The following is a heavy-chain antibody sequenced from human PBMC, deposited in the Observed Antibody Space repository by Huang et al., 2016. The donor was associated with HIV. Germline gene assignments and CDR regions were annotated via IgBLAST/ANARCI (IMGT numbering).Heavy chain of an antibody. CDR1: GGSISTHC. Sequence: QVQLQESGPGLVKSSANLSLTCTVSGGSISTHCWRWIRQPPGKGLEWIGSIDYSGRNQYSPSLKSRVIILLDTSKNQCSLRVNSVTAAETAMFYCARDHLDVWRGDRRMYFFDHWGQGTLVTVSS. CDR2: IDYSGRN. J-gene: IGHJ4*02. D-gene: IGHD3-3*01. CDR3: ARDHLDVWRGDRRMYFFDH. V-gene: IGHV4-59*11.